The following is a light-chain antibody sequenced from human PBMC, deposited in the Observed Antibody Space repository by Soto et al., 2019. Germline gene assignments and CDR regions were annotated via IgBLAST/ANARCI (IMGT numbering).Light chain of an antibody. V-gene: IGKV1-5*01. CDR2: DAS. CDR1: QSISSW. Sequence: DIQMTQSPSTLSASVGDRVTITCRASQSISSWLAWYQQKPGKAPKLLIYDASSLESGVPSRFSGSGSGTEFTLTISSLQPDDFATYYCQQYNSYSWTVGQGTQVESK. J-gene: IGKJ1*01. CDR3: QQYNSYSWT.